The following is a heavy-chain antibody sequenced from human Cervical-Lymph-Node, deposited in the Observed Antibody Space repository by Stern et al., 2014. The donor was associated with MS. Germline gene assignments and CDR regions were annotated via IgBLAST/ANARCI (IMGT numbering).Heavy chain of an antibody. Sequence: QVQLQESGPGLVKPSQTLSLTCTVSGGSISSGSYYWSWIRQPAGKGLEXIGRIYTSGSTNYNPSLKSRVTISVDTSKNQFPRKLSSVTAADTAVYYCARWAYGGDSESPFDYWGQGTLVTVSS. CDR2: IYTSGST. D-gene: IGHD1-26*01. CDR1: GGSISSGSYY. CDR3: ARWAYGGDSESPFDY. V-gene: IGHV4-61*02. J-gene: IGHJ4*02.